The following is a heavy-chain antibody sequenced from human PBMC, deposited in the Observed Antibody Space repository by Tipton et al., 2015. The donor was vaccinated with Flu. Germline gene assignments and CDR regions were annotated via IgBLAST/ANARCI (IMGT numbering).Heavy chain of an antibody. Sequence: LSLTCAASGFTFRTNGMHRVRQAPGKGLEWVAHIRSDETTEYADSVKGRFTISRDNSKDMLYLQMNSLRAEDTAVFYCAKSGGFDSWNQGALVIVSS. D-gene: IGHD1-26*01. CDR3: AKSGGFDS. CDR2: IRSDETTE. V-gene: IGHV3-30*02. J-gene: IGHJ4*02. CDR1: GFTFRTNG.